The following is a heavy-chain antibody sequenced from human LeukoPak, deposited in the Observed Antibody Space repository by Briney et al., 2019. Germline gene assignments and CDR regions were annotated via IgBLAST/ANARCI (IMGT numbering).Heavy chain of an antibody. CDR2: ISGSGGST. Sequence: PGGSLRLSCAASGCTFSSYAMSWVRQAPGKGLEGVSAISGSGGSTYYAGSVKGRFTISRDNSKKTLYLQMNSLRAEDTAVYYCAKDEDIVVVVAAFYWGQGTLVTVSS. CDR3: AKDEDIVVVVAAFY. D-gene: IGHD2-15*01. J-gene: IGHJ4*02. V-gene: IGHV3-23*01. CDR1: GCTFSSYA.